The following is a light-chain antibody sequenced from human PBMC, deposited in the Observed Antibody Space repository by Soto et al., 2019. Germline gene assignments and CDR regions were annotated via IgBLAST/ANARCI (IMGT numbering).Light chain of an antibody. CDR1: SSDVGGYNY. Sequence: QSALTQPASVSGSPGQSITISCTGSSSDVGGYNYVSWYQQHPGKAPKLMIFDVSNRPSGVSNRFSGSKSGDSASLTISGLRAEEEADYYCSSYTPNNPVLFGGGTKLTVL. CDR3: SSYTPNNPVL. CDR2: DVS. V-gene: IGLV2-14*01. J-gene: IGLJ2*01.